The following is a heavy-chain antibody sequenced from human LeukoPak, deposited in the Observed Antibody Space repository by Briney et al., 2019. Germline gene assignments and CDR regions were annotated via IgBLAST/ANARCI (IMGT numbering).Heavy chain of an antibody. D-gene: IGHD6-25*01. CDR2: IYENGNT. CDR1: GGSIRSSHSF. J-gene: IGHJ4*02. CDR3: ARATAAPSSYYFDH. V-gene: IGHV4-39*07. Sequence: PSEALSLTCSVSGGSIRSSHSFWGWIRQPLGKGLEWIATIYENGNTYYSPSLKSRVTISVDTSNNEFSLNLNSVSAAGTAMYYCARATAAPSSYYFDHWGQGTLVTVSS.